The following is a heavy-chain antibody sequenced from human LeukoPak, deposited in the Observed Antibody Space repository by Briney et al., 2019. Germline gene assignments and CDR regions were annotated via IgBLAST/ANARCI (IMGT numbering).Heavy chain of an antibody. V-gene: IGHV3-23*01. CDR3: ARVAYYDSSEDYFDY. D-gene: IGHD3-22*01. CDR1: GFAFNNNA. J-gene: IGHJ4*02. Sequence: GGSLRLSCAASGFAFNNNAMSWVRQAPGKGLEWVSAISNTAGGRTYYADSVKGRFTISRDDSKNTVYLQMNSLRAEDTAVYYCARVAYYDSSEDYFDYWGQGTLVTVSS. CDR2: ISNTAGGRT.